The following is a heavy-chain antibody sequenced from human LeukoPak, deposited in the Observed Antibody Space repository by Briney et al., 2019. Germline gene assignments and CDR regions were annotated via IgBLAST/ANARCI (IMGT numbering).Heavy chain of an antibody. V-gene: IGHV3-30*02. CDR1: GFTFSSYG. J-gene: IGHJ4*02. Sequence: QAVGSLRLSCAPSGFTFSSYGMHWVRQAPGKGLEWVAFIRYDGSNKYYADSVKGRFTISRDNSKNTLYLQMNSLRAEDTAVYYCANTVLDYWGQGTLVTASS. CDR3: ANTVLDY. CDR2: IRYDGSNK. D-gene: IGHD4-11*01.